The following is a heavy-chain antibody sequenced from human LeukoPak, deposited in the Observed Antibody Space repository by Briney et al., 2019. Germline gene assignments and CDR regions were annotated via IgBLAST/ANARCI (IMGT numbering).Heavy chain of an antibody. CDR1: GFTFSDFW. J-gene: IGHJ3*02. CDR3: AKMVRGVISDAFDI. CDR2: INSGGTVT. V-gene: IGHV3-74*01. Sequence: GGSLRLSCAASGFTFSDFWMHWVRQAPGKGLVWVSRINSGGTVTNYADSVKGRLTISRDNSKNTLYLQMNSLRAEDTAVYYCAKMVRGVISDAFDIWGQGTMVTVSS. D-gene: IGHD3-10*01.